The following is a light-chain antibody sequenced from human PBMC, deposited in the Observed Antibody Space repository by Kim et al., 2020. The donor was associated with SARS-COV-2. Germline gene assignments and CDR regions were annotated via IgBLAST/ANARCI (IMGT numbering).Light chain of an antibody. CDR2: YDS. CDR3: QVWDSSSDHRVV. V-gene: IGLV3-21*04. Sequence: PGKTITCTCGGSSMESESVHWYQEQPGQAPVLVISYDSDRPSGIPGRFSGSNSGNTATLTISRIEAGDEADYYCQVWDSSSDHRVVFGGGTQLTVL. J-gene: IGLJ2*01. CDR1: SMESES.